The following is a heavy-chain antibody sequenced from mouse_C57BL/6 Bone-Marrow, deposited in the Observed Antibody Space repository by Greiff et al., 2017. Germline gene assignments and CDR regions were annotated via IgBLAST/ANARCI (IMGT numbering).Heavy chain of an antibody. CDR1: GYTFTSYW. V-gene: IGHV1-59*01. D-gene: IGHD1-1*01. Sequence: VQLQQPGAELVRPGTSVKLSCKASGYTFTSYWMHWVKQRPGQGLEWIGVIDPSDSYTNYNQKFKGKATLTVDTSSSTAYMQRSSLTSEDSAVCYSARGGSHRDYWGQGTSVTVSS. CDR2: IDPSDSYT. J-gene: IGHJ4*01. CDR3: ARGGSHRDY.